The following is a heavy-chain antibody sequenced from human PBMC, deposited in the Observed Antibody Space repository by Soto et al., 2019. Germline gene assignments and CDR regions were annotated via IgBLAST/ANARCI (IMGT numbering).Heavy chain of an antibody. J-gene: IGHJ3*02. CDR1: GFTFSSYA. CDR3: AREVDAFDI. Sequence: GGSLRLSCAASGFTFSSYAMHWVRQAPGKGLEWVAVISYDGSNKYYADSVKGRFTISRDNSKNTLYLQMNSPRAEDTAVYYCAREVDAFDIWGQGTMVTVSS. CDR2: ISYDGSNK. V-gene: IGHV3-30-3*01.